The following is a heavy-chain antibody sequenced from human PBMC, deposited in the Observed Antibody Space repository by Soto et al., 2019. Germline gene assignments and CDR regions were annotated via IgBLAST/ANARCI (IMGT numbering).Heavy chain of an antibody. CDR3: ARSAAAAGYYYYGMDV. D-gene: IGHD6-13*01. Sequence: QVQLVESGGGVVQPGRSLRLSCAASGFSFSRYAMHWVRQAPGKGLEWVAVISYDGSNKYYADSVKGRFTISRDNSKNTLYLQMNSLRAEDTAVYYCARSAAAAGYYYYGMDVWGQGPTVTVSS. CDR1: GFSFSRYA. CDR2: ISYDGSNK. V-gene: IGHV3-30-3*01. J-gene: IGHJ6*02.